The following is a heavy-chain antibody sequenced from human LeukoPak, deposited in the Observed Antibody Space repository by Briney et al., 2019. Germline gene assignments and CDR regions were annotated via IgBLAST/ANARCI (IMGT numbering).Heavy chain of an antibody. CDR2: IYPGDSDT. Sequence: GESLKISCKGSGYSFTSYWIGWVRQMPGKGLEWMGIIYPGDSDTRYSPSFQGQVTISADKSISTAYLQWSSLKASDTAMYYCARQRAGNAVTTYWFEPWGQGTLVTVSS. CDR1: GYSFTSYW. D-gene: IGHD4-11*01. J-gene: IGHJ5*02. V-gene: IGHV5-51*01. CDR3: ARQRAGNAVTTYWFEP.